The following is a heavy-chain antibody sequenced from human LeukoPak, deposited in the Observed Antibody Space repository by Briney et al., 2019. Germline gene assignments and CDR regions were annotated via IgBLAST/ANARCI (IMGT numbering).Heavy chain of an antibody. CDR3: ASLSSARSLMADY. CDR1: DSSSRRYH. J-gene: IGHJ4*02. CDR2: LHDSGSI. Sequence: SETLSLTCTIADSSSRRYHWGWIRQPPGKGLEYIGYLHDSGSIDYNPSLQSRVTISIDTSKTQLSLKLSSVTTADTAVYYCASLSSARSLMADYSGQGTLLTLSS. V-gene: IGHV4-59*01. D-gene: IGHD5-24*01.